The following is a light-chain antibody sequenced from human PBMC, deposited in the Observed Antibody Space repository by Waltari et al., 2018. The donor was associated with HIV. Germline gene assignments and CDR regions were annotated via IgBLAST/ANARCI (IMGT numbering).Light chain of an antibody. J-gene: IGLJ2*01. CDR3: SSYAGSNNLV. V-gene: IGLV2-8*01. Sequence: QSALTQPPSASGSPGQSVTISCTGTNSDIGGYNYVSWYQQHPGKVPKRMMYEVSKRPSGVPDRFSGSKSGNTASLTVSGLQAEDEADYYCSSYAGSNNLVFGGGTKLTVL. CDR2: EVS. CDR1: NSDIGGYNY.